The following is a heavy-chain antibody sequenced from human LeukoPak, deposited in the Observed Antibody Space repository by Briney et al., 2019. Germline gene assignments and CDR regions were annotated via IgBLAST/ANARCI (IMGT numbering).Heavy chain of an antibody. CDR3: ARDLYYYDSSGDDKDY. Sequence: ASVKVSCKASGYTFTSYDINWVRQAPGQGLEWMGIINPSGGSTSYAQKFQGRVTMTRDTSTSTVYMELSSLRSEDTAVYYCARDLYYYDSSGDDKDYWGQGTLVTASS. CDR2: INPSGGST. D-gene: IGHD3-22*01. CDR1: GYTFTSYD. V-gene: IGHV1-46*01. J-gene: IGHJ4*02.